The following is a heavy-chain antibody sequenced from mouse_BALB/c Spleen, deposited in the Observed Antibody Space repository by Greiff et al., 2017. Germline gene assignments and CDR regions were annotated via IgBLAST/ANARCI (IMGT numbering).Heavy chain of an antibody. V-gene: IGHV1S81*02. CDR2: INPSNGGT. Sequence: SGAELVKPGASVKLSCKASGYTFTSYYVYWVKQRPGQGLEWIGEINPSNGGTNFNEKFKSKATLTVDKSSSTAYMQLSSLTSEDSAVYYCTRQPWFAYWGQGTLVTVSA. J-gene: IGHJ3*01. CDR1: GYTFTSYY. CDR3: TRQPWFAY.